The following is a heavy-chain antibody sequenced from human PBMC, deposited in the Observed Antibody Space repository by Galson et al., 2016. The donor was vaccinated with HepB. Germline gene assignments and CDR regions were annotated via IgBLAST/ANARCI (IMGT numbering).Heavy chain of an antibody. D-gene: IGHD1-1*01. CDR3: ARYRGPSGYFDL. Sequence: SLRLSCAASGFTFSTFGMNWVRQAPGQGLEWVSYISSGSSPIHYADSVRGRFTISRDNAKNSLYLQMNSLRDDDTAVYYCARYRGPSGYFDLWGRGTLVTVSS. CDR2: ISSGSSPI. CDR1: GFTFSTFG. J-gene: IGHJ2*01. V-gene: IGHV3-48*02.